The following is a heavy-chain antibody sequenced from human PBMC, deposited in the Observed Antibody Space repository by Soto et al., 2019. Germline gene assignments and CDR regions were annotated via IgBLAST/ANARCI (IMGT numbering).Heavy chain of an antibody. Sequence: LQTLSLSCASSGDRVSSNSSSWYRNKQSPSRVLEWLGRTYYRSEWNNDYAVSVKSRITINPDTSKNQFSLQLNSVTPEDTAVYYCARDLAYCGCDCYTHAPARAQNAFDFWRKGTMVTVSS. D-gene: IGHD2-21*02. V-gene: IGHV6-1*01. CDR3: ARDLAYCGCDCYTHAPARAQNAFDF. CDR2: TYYRSEWNN. J-gene: IGHJ3*01. CDR1: GDRVSSNSSS.